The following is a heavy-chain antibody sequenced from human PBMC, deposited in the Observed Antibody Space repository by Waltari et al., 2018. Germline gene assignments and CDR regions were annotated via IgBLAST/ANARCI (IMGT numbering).Heavy chain of an antibody. D-gene: IGHD5-12*01. CDR1: GYSINNGYY. CDR2: IYHSGGT. Sequence: QVQLQESGPGLVKPSETLSLTCTVSGYSINNGYYWGWIRQPPGKGLEWIGTIYHSGGTKYNPSLKSRVTISVDTSKNQFSLKLTSVTAADAVVYYCARLDRYSDYNWFDPWGQGTLVTVSS. V-gene: IGHV4-38-2*02. J-gene: IGHJ5*02. CDR3: ARLDRYSDYNWFDP.